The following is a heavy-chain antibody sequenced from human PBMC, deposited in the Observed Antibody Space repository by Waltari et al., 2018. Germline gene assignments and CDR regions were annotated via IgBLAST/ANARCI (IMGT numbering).Heavy chain of an antibody. V-gene: IGHV1-3*03. Sequence: QVQLVQSGAEVKKPGASVKVSCKASGYTFSDYAIHWVRQAPGQRPEWMGWINTGNGNREDSQEFQGRVTISRDTSASTVYMELSSLRSEDMAVYYCARANLFRSRGLTFDIWGQGTMVTVSS. CDR2: INTGNGNR. J-gene: IGHJ3*02. CDR3: ARANLFRSRGLTFDI. D-gene: IGHD3-3*01. CDR1: GYTFSDYA.